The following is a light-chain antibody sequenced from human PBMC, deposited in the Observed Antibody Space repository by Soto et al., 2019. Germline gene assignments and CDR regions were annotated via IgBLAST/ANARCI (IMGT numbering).Light chain of an antibody. CDR3: CLYISRSSYV. J-gene: IGLJ1*01. V-gene: IGLV2-18*01. CDR1: SRYVDSYNR. Sequence: QPALTELHYGPGSPGESCTISSTDTSRYVDSYNRLSWYQHPPRTAPKLIMYEVNTRPSGVPDRFSGSKSGSTASLTISVLQAEDEDDDYCCLYISRSSYVLGTVTKVIGL. CDR2: EVN.